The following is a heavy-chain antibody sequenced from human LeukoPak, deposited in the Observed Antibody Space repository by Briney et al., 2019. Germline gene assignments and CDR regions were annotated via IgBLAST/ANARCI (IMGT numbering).Heavy chain of an antibody. D-gene: IGHD3-10*01. CDR3: ALYGSGSYYNWFDP. CDR1: GGSISSGDYY. Sequence: SETLSLTCTVSGGSISSGDYYWSWIRQPPGKGLEWIGYIYYSGSTYYNPSLKSRVTISVDTSKNQFSLKPSSVTAADTAVYYCALYGSGSYYNWFDPWGQGTLVTVSS. CDR2: IYYSGST. J-gene: IGHJ5*02. V-gene: IGHV4-30-4*08.